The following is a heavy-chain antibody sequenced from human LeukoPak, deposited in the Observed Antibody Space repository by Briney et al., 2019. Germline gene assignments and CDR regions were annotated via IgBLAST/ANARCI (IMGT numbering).Heavy chain of an antibody. CDR2: IYYSGST. CDR1: GGSISSYY. J-gene: IGHJ6*02. CDR3: ARDRIQLWLRDYYYYGMDV. Sequence: SETLSLTCTVSGGSISSYYWSWIRQPPGKGLEWIGYIYYSGSTNYNPSLKSRVTISVDTSKNQFSLKLSSVTAADTAVYYCARDRIQLWLRDYYYYGMDVWGQGTTVTVSS. D-gene: IGHD5-18*01. V-gene: IGHV4-59*01.